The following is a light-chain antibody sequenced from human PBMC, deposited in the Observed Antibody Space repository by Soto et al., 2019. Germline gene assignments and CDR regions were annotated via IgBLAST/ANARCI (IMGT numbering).Light chain of an antibody. CDR3: QHRSY. J-gene: IGKJ3*01. CDR2: DAS. CDR1: QSVGRF. Sequence: IVLTQSPATLSLSPGERATLSCRASQSVGRFLAWYQQKPGQAPRLLIYDASNRATGIPVRFSGSGSETDFSLTISSLEPEDFAVYYRQHRSYFGPGTKVDIK. V-gene: IGKV3-11*01.